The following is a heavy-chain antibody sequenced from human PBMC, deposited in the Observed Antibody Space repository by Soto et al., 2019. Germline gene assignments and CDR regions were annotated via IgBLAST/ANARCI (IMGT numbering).Heavy chain of an antibody. CDR3: ARMATFGSLNWFDP. CDR2: MNPGSGDT. J-gene: IGHJ5*02. CDR1: GYSFTNND. V-gene: IGHV1-8*01. Sequence: GASVKVSCKASGYSFTNNDVRWVRQATGQGLEWMGWMNPGSGDTGYAQKFQGRVTMTRYISIATAYMELSSLRSDDTAIYYCARMATFGSLNWFDPWGQGTLVTVSS. D-gene: IGHD3-16*01.